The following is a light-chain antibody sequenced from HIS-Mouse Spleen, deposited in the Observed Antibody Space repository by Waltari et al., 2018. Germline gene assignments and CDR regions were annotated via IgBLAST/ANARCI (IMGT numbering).Light chain of an antibody. Sequence: DIVMTQSPDSLAVSLGERACINCKSSQSVLASSNDKTYFTWYQQKPGQPPKLLIYWASSRESGVPDRFSGSGSGTDFTLTISSLQAEDVAVYYCQQYYSTPYTFGQGTKLEIK. CDR1: QSVLASSNDKTY. V-gene: IGKV4-1*01. CDR2: WAS. J-gene: IGKJ2*01. CDR3: QQYYSTPYT.